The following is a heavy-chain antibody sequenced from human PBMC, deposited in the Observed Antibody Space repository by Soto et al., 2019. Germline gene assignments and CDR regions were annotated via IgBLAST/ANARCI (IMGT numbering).Heavy chain of an antibody. Sequence: VGSLRLSCAASGFTFSSYGMHWVRQAPGKGLEWVAVIWYDGSNKYYADSVKGRFTISRDNSKNTLYLQMNSLRAEDTAVYYCARDLLPRAAAEPYYYYGMDVWGQGTTVTVSS. D-gene: IGHD6-13*01. CDR3: ARDLLPRAAAEPYYYYGMDV. V-gene: IGHV3-33*01. CDR2: IWYDGSNK. J-gene: IGHJ6*02. CDR1: GFTFSSYG.